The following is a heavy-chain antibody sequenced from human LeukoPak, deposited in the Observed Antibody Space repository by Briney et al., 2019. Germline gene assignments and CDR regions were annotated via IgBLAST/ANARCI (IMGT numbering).Heavy chain of an antibody. Sequence: ASVKVSCKAFGYTFTGYYVDWVGHAPGQGLEWMGRINPNSGGTNYAQKFQGRVTMTRDTSISTAHMELSRLRSDDTAVYYCARGYSSGISQNWGQGTLVTVSS. CDR3: ARGYSSGISQN. CDR2: INPNSGGT. J-gene: IGHJ4*02. V-gene: IGHV1-2*06. D-gene: IGHD6-19*01. CDR1: GYTFTGYY.